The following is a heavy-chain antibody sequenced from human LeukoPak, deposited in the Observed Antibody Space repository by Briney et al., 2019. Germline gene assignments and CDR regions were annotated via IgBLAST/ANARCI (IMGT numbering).Heavy chain of an antibody. CDR2: INPNSGGT. D-gene: IGHD6-13*01. CDR3: ASGYSSSFYYYYGMDV. CDR1: GYTFTGYY. V-gene: IGHV1-2*02. Sequence: ASVKVSCKASGYTFTGYYMHWVRQAPGQGLEWMGWINPNSGGTNYAQKFQGRVTMTRDTSISTAYMELSRLRSEDTAVYYCASGYSSSFYYYYGMDVWGKGTTVTVSS. J-gene: IGHJ6*04.